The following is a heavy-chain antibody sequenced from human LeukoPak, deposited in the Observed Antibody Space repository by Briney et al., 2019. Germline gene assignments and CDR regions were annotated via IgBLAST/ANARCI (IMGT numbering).Heavy chain of an antibody. V-gene: IGHV1-2*06. CDR1: GYTLTGYY. Sequence: ASVKVSCKASGYTLTGYYLHWVRQTPGQGLEWMGRINFNSGDTRYAQHFQGRVSMTRDTSINTAYMELSRLKADDTAVYYCAREFRFLDGSGDYILWYFDLWGRGPLVIVSA. J-gene: IGHJ2*01. CDR3: AREFRFLDGSGDYILWYFDL. CDR2: INFNSGDT. D-gene: IGHD4-17*01.